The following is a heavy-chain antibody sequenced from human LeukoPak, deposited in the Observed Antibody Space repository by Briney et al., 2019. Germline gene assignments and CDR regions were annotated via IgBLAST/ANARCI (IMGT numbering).Heavy chain of an antibody. CDR3: ARGRGYSSSWYSVNFDY. Sequence: PSETLSLTCAVYGGSFSGYYWSWIRQPPGKGLEWIGEINHSGSTNYNPSLKSRVTISVDTSKNQFSLKLSSVTAADTAVYYCARGRGYSSSWYSVNFDYWGQGTLVTVSS. CDR1: GGSFSGYY. V-gene: IGHV4-34*01. J-gene: IGHJ4*02. CDR2: INHSGST. D-gene: IGHD6-13*01.